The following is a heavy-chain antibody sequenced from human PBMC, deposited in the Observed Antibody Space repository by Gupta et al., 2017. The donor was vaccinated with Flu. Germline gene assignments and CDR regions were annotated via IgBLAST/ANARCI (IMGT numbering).Heavy chain of an antibody. CDR2: ILPIIGAT. V-gene: IGHV1-69*06. D-gene: IGHD2-21*02. Sequence: QVQLVQSGAEVREPGSSVKVSCKASGDIFDSDSITWVRQAPGQGFEWMGGILPIIGATNYAQKFQGRVAITADKSTRTAYMEMTSLTFEDTAVYFCAREFSCGGDCYFLDSWGQGTLVSVYS. J-gene: IGHJ4*02. CDR3: AREFSCGGDCYFLDS. CDR1: GDIFDSDS.